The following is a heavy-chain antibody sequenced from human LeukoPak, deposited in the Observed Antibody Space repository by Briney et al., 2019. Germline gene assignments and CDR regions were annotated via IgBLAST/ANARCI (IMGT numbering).Heavy chain of an antibody. V-gene: IGHV6-1*01. Sequence: SQTLSLTCAISGDGVSSNSAAWNWIRQSPSRGLECLGRTYYRSKWYNDYAVSVRSRITINPDTSKNQFSLQLNSVTPEATAVYYCARAYYYDSSGYYSSYYFVYWGQGTLVTVSS. J-gene: IGHJ4*02. CDR1: GDGVSSNSAA. CDR2: TYYRSKWYN. D-gene: IGHD3-22*01. CDR3: ARAYYYDSSGYYSSYYFVY.